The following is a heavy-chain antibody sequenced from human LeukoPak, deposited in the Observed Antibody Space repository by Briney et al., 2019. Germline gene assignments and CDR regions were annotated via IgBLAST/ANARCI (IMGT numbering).Heavy chain of an antibody. Sequence: SETLSLTCNVSGGTIRSYYWSWIRQTPGKELEWIGYIYYTGSTNYNPSLNSRVTMSVDTSKNQFSLKLSSVTAADTAVYYCARQGISSVPHYFDYWGQGTLVTVSS. V-gene: IGHV4-59*08. CDR2: IYYTGST. CDR1: GGTIRSYY. J-gene: IGHJ4*02. CDR3: ARQGISSVPHYFDY. D-gene: IGHD6-25*01.